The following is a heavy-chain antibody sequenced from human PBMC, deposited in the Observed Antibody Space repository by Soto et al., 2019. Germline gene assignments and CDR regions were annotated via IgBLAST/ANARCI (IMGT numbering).Heavy chain of an antibody. J-gene: IGHJ1*01. CDR1: GYTFNSYG. D-gene: IGHD2-15*01. Sequence: ASVKVSCKASGYTFNSYGISWVRQAPGQGLEWMGWISAYNGDTNYAQKLQGRVTLTTDTSTAYMELRSLRSDDTAVYYCARDLGYCSAGSCYPEYFHHWGQGTLVTVSS. V-gene: IGHV1-18*01. CDR2: ISAYNGDT. CDR3: ARDLGYCSAGSCYPEYFHH.